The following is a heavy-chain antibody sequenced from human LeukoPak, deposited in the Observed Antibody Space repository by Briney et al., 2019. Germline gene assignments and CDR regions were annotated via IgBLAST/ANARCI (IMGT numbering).Heavy chain of an antibody. V-gene: IGHV3-48*02. CDR1: GFIFSNYN. CDR2: ISGSGGTI. Sequence: GGSLRLSCAASGFIFSNYNMNRVRQAPGKGLEWVSYISGSGGTIYYADSVKGRFTISRDNVKNSLYLQMDTLRDEDTAVYYCARDPKYFQYWGQGTLVTVSS. J-gene: IGHJ1*01. CDR3: ARDPKYFQY.